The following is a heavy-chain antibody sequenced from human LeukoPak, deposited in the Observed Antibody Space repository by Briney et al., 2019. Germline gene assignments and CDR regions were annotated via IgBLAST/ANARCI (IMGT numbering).Heavy chain of an antibody. J-gene: IGHJ4*02. Sequence: GGSLRLSCAASGFTFKNYWMHWVRQAPGEGLVWLSRISSDGSSTAYADSVKGRFTISRDNAKNTLYLQMNSLRADDTAVYYCARGGEYSSSWLFDYWGQGTLVTVSS. D-gene: IGHD6-13*01. CDR1: GFTFKNYW. CDR2: ISSDGSST. V-gene: IGHV3-74*01. CDR3: ARGGEYSSSWLFDY.